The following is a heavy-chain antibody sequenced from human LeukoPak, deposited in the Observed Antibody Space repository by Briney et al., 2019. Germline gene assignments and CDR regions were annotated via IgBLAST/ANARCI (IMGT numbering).Heavy chain of an antibody. Sequence: GGSLRLSCAASGFSFSSYSMNWVRQAPGKGLEWVSSISSSSSYIYYADSVKGRFTISRDNAKNSLYLQMNSLRAEDTAVYYCARDRDYYDSSGYNKLRFDYWGQGTLVTVSS. D-gene: IGHD3-22*01. J-gene: IGHJ4*02. CDR1: GFSFSSYS. CDR3: ARDRDYYDSSGYNKLRFDY. CDR2: ISSSSSYI. V-gene: IGHV3-21*01.